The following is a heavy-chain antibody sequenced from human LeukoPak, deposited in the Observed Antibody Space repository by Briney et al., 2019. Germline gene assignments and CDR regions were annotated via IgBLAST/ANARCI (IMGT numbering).Heavy chain of an antibody. CDR3: ANCIAEAGTELDN. J-gene: IGHJ4*02. Sequence: SETLSLTCAVSGGSISSNNWGSWVGQPPGKGLEWIGEIYHSGSTDYPPSVKSRVTLSLDKSKTPFSLKLSYVTAADTAVYYCANCIAEAGTELDNWGQGTLVTVSS. CDR1: GGSISSNNW. CDR2: IYHSGST. D-gene: IGHD6-13*01. V-gene: IGHV4-4*02.